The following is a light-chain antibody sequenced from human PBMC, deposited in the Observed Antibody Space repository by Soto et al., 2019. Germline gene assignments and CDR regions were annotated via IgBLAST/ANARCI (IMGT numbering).Light chain of an antibody. Sequence: QSVLTQPASVSGSPGQSITISCTGTSSDIGNYNLVSWYQQHPGKAPKLMIHEGSRRPSGVSNRFSGSKSGNTASLTISGLQAEDEADYYCCSYAGSPWVFGGGTKVTVL. CDR3: CSYAGSPWV. CDR2: EGS. V-gene: IGLV2-23*01. CDR1: SSDIGNYNL. J-gene: IGLJ3*02.